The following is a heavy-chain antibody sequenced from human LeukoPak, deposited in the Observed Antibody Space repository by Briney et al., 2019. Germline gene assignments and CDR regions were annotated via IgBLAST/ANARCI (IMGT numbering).Heavy chain of an antibody. Sequence: SSETLSLTCTASGVSISNHYSSWIRQPPGKGLEWIGYIYYTGNTNYNPSLKSRVTISEDTSKNQVSLKLSSVTAADTAVYYCVRHSRVVAFDYWGQGNLVTVSS. CDR1: GVSISNHY. V-gene: IGHV4-59*08. CDR2: IYYTGNT. D-gene: IGHD2-15*01. CDR3: VRHSRVVAFDY. J-gene: IGHJ4*02.